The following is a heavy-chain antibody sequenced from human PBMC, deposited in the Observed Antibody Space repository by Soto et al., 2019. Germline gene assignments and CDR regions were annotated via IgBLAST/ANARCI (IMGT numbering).Heavy chain of an antibody. CDR3: AKGIPDTGGYYYYSMDV. J-gene: IGHJ6*02. V-gene: IGHV3-23*01. CDR1: GFTFSSYW. D-gene: IGHD5-18*01. Sequence: LRLSCAASGFTFSSYWMHWVRQAPGKGLDWVSVISGSGGITYSADSVKGRFTISRDNSKNILYLQMNSLRAEDTAVYYCAKGIPDTGGYYYYSMDVWAKGPRSPSP. CDR2: ISGSGGIT.